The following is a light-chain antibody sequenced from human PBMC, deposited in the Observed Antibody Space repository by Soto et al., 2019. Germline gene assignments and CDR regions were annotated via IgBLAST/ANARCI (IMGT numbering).Light chain of an antibody. CDR3: AAWDDSLHGYV. CDR2: SNS. V-gene: IGLV1-44*01. CDR1: SSNLEINT. J-gene: IGLJ1*01. Sequence: QSVLPQPPSASGTPGQRVTISCSGRSSNLEINTVHWYQQLPGTAPKLLIYSNSQRPSGVPDRFSGSKSGTSASLAISGLQSEDEAAYYCAAWDDSLHGYVFGTGPKLTFL.